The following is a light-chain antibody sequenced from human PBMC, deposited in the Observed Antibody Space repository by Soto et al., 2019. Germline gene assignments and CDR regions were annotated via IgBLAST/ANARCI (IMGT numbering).Light chain of an antibody. CDR2: GAS. CDR1: QSVRSDY. Sequence: EIVLTQSPGTLSLSPGERATLSCRASQSVRSDYLAWYQQKPGQAPRLHIYGASTRATGVPDRFTGSGSGTDFTLTISRLEPXXXAVYYCQQYGSSPRTFGQGTKVEIK. V-gene: IGKV3-20*01. CDR3: QQYGSSPRT. J-gene: IGKJ1*01.